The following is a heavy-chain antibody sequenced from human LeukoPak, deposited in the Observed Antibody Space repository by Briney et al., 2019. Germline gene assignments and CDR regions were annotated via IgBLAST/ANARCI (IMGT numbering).Heavy chain of an antibody. CDR3: ARQSRSYGYDFDY. D-gene: IGHD5-18*01. Sequence: GESLKTSCKGSGYSFTSYWIGWVRQMPGKGLEWMGIIYPGDSDTRYSPSFQGQVTISADKSISTAYLQWSSLKASDTAMYYCARQSRSYGYDFDYWGQGTLVTVSS. CDR2: IYPGDSDT. V-gene: IGHV5-51*01. CDR1: GYSFTSYW. J-gene: IGHJ4*02.